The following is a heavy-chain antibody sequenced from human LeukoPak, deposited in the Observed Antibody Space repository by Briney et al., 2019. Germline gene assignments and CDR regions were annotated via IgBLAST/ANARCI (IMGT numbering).Heavy chain of an antibody. CDR2: ISSSGSTM. Sequence: GGSLRLSCAASGFTFSSYEMNWVRQAPGKGLEWVSYISSSGSTMYYADSVKGRFTVSRDNAKNSLYLQMNSLRAEDTAVYYCARGYSYGYWYFDYWGQGTLVTVSS. V-gene: IGHV3-48*03. CDR1: GFTFSSYE. D-gene: IGHD5-18*01. J-gene: IGHJ4*02. CDR3: ARGYSYGYWYFDY.